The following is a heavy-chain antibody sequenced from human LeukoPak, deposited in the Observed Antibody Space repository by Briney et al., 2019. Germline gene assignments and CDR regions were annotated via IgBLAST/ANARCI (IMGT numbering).Heavy chain of an antibody. CDR1: GGSISLSYYY. CDR3: ASRPSGRTFDY. CDR2: IYYSGST. J-gene: IGHJ4*02. D-gene: IGHD1-26*01. V-gene: IGHV4-39*01. Sequence: SETLSLTCSVSGGSISLSYYYWGWIRQPPGTGLEWIGSIYYSGSTYYNPSLKSRVTISVDMSKNLFTLKLSSVTAADTAVYYCASRPSGRTFDYWGQGTLVTVSS.